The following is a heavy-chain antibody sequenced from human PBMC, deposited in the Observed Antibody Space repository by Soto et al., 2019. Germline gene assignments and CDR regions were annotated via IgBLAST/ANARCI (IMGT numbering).Heavy chain of an antibody. D-gene: IGHD4-17*01. CDR2: IYYSGST. J-gene: IGHJ4*02. CDR3: ARFNSDYGDYVDY. Sequence: PSETLSLTCTFSGGSVSSGSYYWSWIRQPPGKGLEWIGYIYYSGSTNYNPSLKSRVTISVDTSKNQFSLKLSSVTAADTAVYYCARFNSDYGDYVDYWGQGTLVTVSS. CDR1: GGSVSSGSYY. V-gene: IGHV4-61*01.